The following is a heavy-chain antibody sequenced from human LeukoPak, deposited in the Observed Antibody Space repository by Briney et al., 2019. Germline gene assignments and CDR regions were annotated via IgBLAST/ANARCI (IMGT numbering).Heavy chain of an antibody. J-gene: IGHJ6*03. Sequence: SETLSLTCAVYGGSFSCYYWSWIRQPPGKGLEWIGEINHSGSTNYNPSLKSRVTISVDTSKNQFSLKLSSVTAADTAVYYCAGGYCTNGVCYSPPFYYYYYMDVWGKGTTVTVSS. V-gene: IGHV4-34*01. D-gene: IGHD2-8*01. CDR3: AGGYCTNGVCYSPPFYYYYYMDV. CDR1: GGSFSCYY. CDR2: INHSGST.